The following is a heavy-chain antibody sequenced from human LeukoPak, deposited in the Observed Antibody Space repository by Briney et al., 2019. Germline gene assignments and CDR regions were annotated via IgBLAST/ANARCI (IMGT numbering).Heavy chain of an antibody. CDR3: ASKSSSSWDYYYGMDV. CDR2: INPNSGGT. Sequence: ASVKVSCKASGYTFTGHYMHWVRQAPGQRLEWMGWINPNSGGTSYAQKFQGRVTMTRDTSISTAYMELSRLRSDDTAVYYCASKSSSSWDYYYGMDVWGQGTTVTVSS. V-gene: IGHV1-2*02. J-gene: IGHJ6*02. CDR1: GYTFTGHY. D-gene: IGHD6-6*01.